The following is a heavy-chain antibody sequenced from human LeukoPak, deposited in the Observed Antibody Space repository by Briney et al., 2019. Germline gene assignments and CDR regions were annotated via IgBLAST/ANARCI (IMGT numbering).Heavy chain of an antibody. CDR1: GGSFSGYY. D-gene: IGHD2-2*01. Sequence: SETLSLTCAVYGGSFSGYYWSWIRQPPGKGLEWIGEINHSGSTNYNPSLKSRVTISVDTSKNQFSLKLSSVTAADTAAYYCARAMHSVVPAATICWFDPWGQGTLVTVSS. V-gene: IGHV4-34*01. CDR2: INHSGST. J-gene: IGHJ5*02. CDR3: ARAMHSVVPAATICWFDP.